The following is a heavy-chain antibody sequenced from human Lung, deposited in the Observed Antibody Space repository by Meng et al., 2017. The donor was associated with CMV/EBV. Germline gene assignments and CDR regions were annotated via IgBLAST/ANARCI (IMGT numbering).Heavy chain of an antibody. V-gene: IGHV4-39*01. J-gene: IGHJ4*02. CDR1: GGVISSSYY. D-gene: IGHD1-14*01. CDR2: VVYSGTT. CDR3: ARHHHSPTFDY. Sequence: QPQEEGPGLVKPSGTLSLHCTVSGGVISSSYYWAWIRQPPGEGLEWIGSVVYSGTTYYTSSLKSRVSISVDTSKNQFSLKLSSVTAADTAVYYCARHHHSPTFDYWGQGTLVTVSS.